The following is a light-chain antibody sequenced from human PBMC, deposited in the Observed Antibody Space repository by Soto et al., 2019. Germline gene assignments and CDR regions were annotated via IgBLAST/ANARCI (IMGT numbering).Light chain of an antibody. Sequence: QSVLTQPASVSGSPGQSITMSCTRTSDDVGGYNYVSWYQQHPGEVPKLVIFEVSNRPSGVSNRFSGSKSGNTASLTISGLQAEDEADYYCSSYSSSPSYVFGTGTKVTVL. CDR3: SSYSSSPSYV. V-gene: IGLV2-14*01. J-gene: IGLJ1*01. CDR2: EVS. CDR1: SDDVGGYNY.